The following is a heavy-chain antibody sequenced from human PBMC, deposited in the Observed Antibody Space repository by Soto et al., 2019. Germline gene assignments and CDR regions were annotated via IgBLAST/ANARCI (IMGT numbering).Heavy chain of an antibody. Sequence: EVQVLESGGGLVQPGGSLRLSCAATGFTFSDFAMSWVSQAPGKGLEWVSRSYGGGNGPHYADSVKGRVTISRDNSKNTLYLQMNSLRAEDTAVYYCAKMEGMDPWAYSFDYWGQATLVTVSS. CDR1: GFTFSDFA. CDR3: AKMEGMDPWAYSFDY. J-gene: IGHJ4*02. D-gene: IGHD2-2*03. V-gene: IGHV3-23*01. CDR2: SYGGGNGP.